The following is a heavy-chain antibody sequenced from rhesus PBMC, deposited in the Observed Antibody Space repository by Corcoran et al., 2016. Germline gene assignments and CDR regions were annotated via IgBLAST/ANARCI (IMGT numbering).Heavy chain of an antibody. Sequence: QVTLKESGPALVNPTQTLPLTCTFSGFSLPTSGVGVGWIRQPTGKALEWLAVIYWDDDKRYSTSLKSRLTISKDTSKNQVVLTMTNMDPVDTATYYCARGIDGSSGVAESSWGQGLLVTVSS. J-gene: IGHJ4*01. CDR2: IYWDDDK. CDR3: ARGIDGSSGVAESS. D-gene: IGHD4-29*01. CDR1: GFSLPTSGVG. V-gene: IGHV2-174*01.